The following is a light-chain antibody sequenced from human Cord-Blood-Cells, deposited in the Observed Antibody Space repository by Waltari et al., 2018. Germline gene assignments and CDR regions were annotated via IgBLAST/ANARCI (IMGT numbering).Light chain of an antibody. Sequence: EIVMTQSPPTLSLSPGERVTLSCRASQSVSSSYLTWYQQKPGQAPRLLIYGASTRATGIPARFSGSGSGTDFTLTISSLQPEDFAVYYCQQDYNLLFGGGTKVEIK. V-gene: IGKV3D-7*01. CDR3: QQDYNLL. CDR2: GAS. J-gene: IGKJ4*01. CDR1: QSVSSSY.